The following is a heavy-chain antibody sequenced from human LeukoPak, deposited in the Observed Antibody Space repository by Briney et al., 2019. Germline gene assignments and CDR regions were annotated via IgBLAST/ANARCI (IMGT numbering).Heavy chain of an antibody. V-gene: IGHV4-59*08. Sequence: ETLSLTCTVSGGSISSYYWSWIRQPPGKGPEWIGYVYYKGDTSYSPSLESRVTISVDTSKKQFSLKLNSVTAADTAVYYCARHVTVTYDAFDLWGQGTVVTVSS. CDR3: ARHVTVTYDAFDL. D-gene: IGHD4-11*01. CDR2: VYYKGDT. J-gene: IGHJ3*01. CDR1: GGSISSYY.